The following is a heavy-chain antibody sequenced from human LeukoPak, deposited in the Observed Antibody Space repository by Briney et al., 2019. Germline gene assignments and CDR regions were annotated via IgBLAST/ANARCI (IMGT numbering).Heavy chain of an antibody. D-gene: IGHD1-26*01. CDR1: GGSISSGGYY. Sequence: SETLSLTCTVSGGSISSGGYYWSWIRQPAGKGLEWIGRIYTSGSTNYNPSLKSRVTISVDTSKNQFSLKLSSVTAADTAVYYCARNSGSYYLASAVDIWGQGTMVTVSS. V-gene: IGHV4-61*02. CDR2: IYTSGST. CDR3: ARNSGSYYLASAVDI. J-gene: IGHJ3*02.